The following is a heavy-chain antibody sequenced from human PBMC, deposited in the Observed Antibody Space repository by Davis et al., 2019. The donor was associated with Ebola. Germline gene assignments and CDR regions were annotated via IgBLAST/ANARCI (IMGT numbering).Heavy chain of an antibody. J-gene: IGHJ3*02. D-gene: IGHD5-24*01. Sequence: ASVKVSCKASGYTFTSYYMHWVRQAPGQGLEWMGIINPSGGSTSYAQKLQGRVTMTTDTSTSTAYMELSSLRSEDTAVYYCAREGMATISLADAFDIWGQGTMVTVSS. CDR3: AREGMATISLADAFDI. CDR1: GYTFTSYY. V-gene: IGHV1-46*01. CDR2: INPSGGST.